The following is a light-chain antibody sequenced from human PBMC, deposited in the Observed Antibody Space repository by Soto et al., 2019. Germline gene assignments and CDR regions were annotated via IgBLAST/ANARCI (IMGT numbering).Light chain of an antibody. V-gene: IGKV3-11*01. CDR1: QTINNY. CDR2: DAS. J-gene: IGKJ4*01. Sequence: EIVLTQSPATLSLSPGERATLSCRASQTINNYLAWYQQKPGQAPRLLVYDASYRAIGIPARFIGSGYGTDFTLPISSLEPEDCAVYYCQQRSDWAPWLTVGGGTKVDIK. CDR3: QQRSDWAPWLT.